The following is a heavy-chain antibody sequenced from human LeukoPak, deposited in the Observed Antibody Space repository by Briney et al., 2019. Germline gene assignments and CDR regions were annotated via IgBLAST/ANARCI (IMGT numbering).Heavy chain of an antibody. CDR3: AREAGLEDWFDP. V-gene: IGHV4-61*01. J-gene: IGHJ5*02. CDR1: GGSVSSGSYY. D-gene: IGHD3-10*01. CDR2: IYYSGST. Sequence: PSETLSFTCTVSGGSVSSGSYYWSWIRQPPGTGLEWIGYIYYSGSTNYNPSLKSRVTISVDTSKNQFSLKLSSVTAADTAVYYCAREAGLEDWFDPWGQGTLVTVSS.